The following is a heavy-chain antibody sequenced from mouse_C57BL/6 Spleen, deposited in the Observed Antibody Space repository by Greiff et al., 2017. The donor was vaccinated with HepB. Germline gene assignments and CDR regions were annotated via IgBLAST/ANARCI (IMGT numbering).Heavy chain of an antibody. V-gene: IGHV5-16*01. CDR2: INYDGSST. CDR3: ARAGNYVGAMDY. D-gene: IGHD2-1*01. CDR1: GFTFSDYY. Sequence: EVNLVESEGGLVQPGSSMKLSCTASGFTFSDYYMAWVRQVPEKGLEWVANINYDGSSTYYLDSLKSRFIISRDNAKNILYLQMSSLKSEDTATYYCARAGNYVGAMDYWGKEPQSPSPQ. J-gene: IGHJ4*01.